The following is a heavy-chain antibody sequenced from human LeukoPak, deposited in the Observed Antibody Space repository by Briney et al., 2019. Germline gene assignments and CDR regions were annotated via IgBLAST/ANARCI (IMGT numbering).Heavy chain of an antibody. CDR3: AKSSAPYGDFTFED. D-gene: IGHD4-17*01. CDR1: GFTFSSYA. J-gene: IGHJ4*02. Sequence: GGSLRLSCAASGFTFSSYAMSWVRQAPGKGLEWVAVISYDGGNKYYADSVKGRFTISRDNSKNTLYLQMNSLRAGDTAVYYCAKSSAPYGDFTFEDWSQGTLVTVSS. CDR2: ISYDGGNK. V-gene: IGHV3-30*18.